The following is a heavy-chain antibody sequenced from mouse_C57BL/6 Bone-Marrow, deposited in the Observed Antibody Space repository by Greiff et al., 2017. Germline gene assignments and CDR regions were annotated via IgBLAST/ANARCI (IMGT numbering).Heavy chain of an antibody. J-gene: IGHJ3*01. CDR1: GFTFSDYG. V-gene: IGHV5-17*01. D-gene: IGHD2-1*01. CDR2: ISSGSSTI. CDR3: ARPLYYGNYWFAY. Sequence: EVQLMESGGGLVKPGGSLKLSCAASGFTFSDYGMHWVRQAPEKGLEWVAYISSGSSTIYYADTVKGRFTISRDNAKNTLFLQMTSLRSEDTAMYYCARPLYYGNYWFAYWGQGTLVTVSA.